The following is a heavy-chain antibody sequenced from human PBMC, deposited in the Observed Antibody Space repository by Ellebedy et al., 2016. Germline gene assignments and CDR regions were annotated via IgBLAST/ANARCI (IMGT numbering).Heavy chain of an antibody. CDR2: ISSSSSTI. CDR3: AKDQRAYDSSGSDY. V-gene: IGHV3-48*04. CDR1: GFTFSSYS. Sequence: GGSLRLXXAASGFTFSSYSMNWVRQAPGKGLEWVSYISSSSSTIYYADSVKGRFTISRDNAKNSLYLQMNSLRAEDTAVYYCAKDQRAYDSSGSDYWGQGTLVTVSS. J-gene: IGHJ4*02. D-gene: IGHD3-22*01.